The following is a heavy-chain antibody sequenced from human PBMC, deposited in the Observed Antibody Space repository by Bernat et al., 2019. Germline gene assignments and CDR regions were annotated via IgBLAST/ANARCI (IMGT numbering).Heavy chain of an antibody. CDR1: GYTLTELS. CDR3: ATSYSCGWFDY. Sequence: QVQLVQSGAEVKKPGASVKVSCNVSGYTLTELSMHWVRQAPGKGLEWMGGFDPEDGGTIYEQKLQGRVTMTEDTPTDTDYIELSVLRCEDTAVYYCATSYSCGWFDYWGQGTLVTVSS. D-gene: IGHD6-19*01. CDR2: FDPEDGGT. V-gene: IGHV1-24*01. J-gene: IGHJ4*02.